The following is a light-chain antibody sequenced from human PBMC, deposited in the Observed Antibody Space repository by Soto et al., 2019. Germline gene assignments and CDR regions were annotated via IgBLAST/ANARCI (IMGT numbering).Light chain of an antibody. CDR1: SSNIGNNY. V-gene: IGLV1-51*01. CDR3: GTWDSSLSAVV. CDR2: DNN. Sequence: QSVLTQPPSVSAAPGQTVTISGSGSSSNIGNNYVSWYQQLPGTAPKLLIYDNNKRPSGIPDRFSGSKSGTSATLGITGLQTGDEADYYCGTWDSSLSAVVFGGGTKVTVL. J-gene: IGLJ2*01.